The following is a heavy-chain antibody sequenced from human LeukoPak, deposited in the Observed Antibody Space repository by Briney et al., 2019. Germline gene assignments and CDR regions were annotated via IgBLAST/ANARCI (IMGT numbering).Heavy chain of an antibody. CDR2: ISYDGIKK. D-gene: IGHD2-2*01. CDR3: ARTPFPGTVVPAAVDY. J-gene: IGHJ4*02. V-gene: IGHV3-30-3*01. CDR1: GFTFSDYP. Sequence: GGSLRLSCAASGFTFSDYPIHWVRQAPGKGLEWVALISYDGIKKYYTDSVEGRFTISRDNSKNTLYLQMNSLRAEDTAVYYCARTPFPGTVVPAAVDYWGQGTLVTVSS.